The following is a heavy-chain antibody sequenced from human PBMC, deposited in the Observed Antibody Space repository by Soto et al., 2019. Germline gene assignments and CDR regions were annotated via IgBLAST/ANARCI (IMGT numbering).Heavy chain of an antibody. Sequence: QVQLQESGPGLVKPSQTLSLTCTVSGGSISSGGYYWSWIRQPPGKGLEWIGYIYYSGSTYYNPSIKSRVTISVDTAKTQFSLKLSSVTAADTAVYYCAREGSGYDHTFFDYWGQGTLVTVSS. CDR2: IYYSGST. CDR1: GGSISSGGYY. D-gene: IGHD5-12*01. J-gene: IGHJ4*02. V-gene: IGHV4-30-4*01. CDR3: AREGSGYDHTFFDY.